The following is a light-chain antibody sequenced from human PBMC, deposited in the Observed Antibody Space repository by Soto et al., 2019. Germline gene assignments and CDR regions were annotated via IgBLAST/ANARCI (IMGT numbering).Light chain of an antibody. J-gene: IGKJ3*01. CDR1: QRINTY. V-gene: IGKV1-39*01. CDR2: TAS. Sequence: DIQMTQSPSSLSASVGDKVTITCRASQRINTYLNWFQQKPGKAPKLLIYTASSLQSGVPSRFSGSGSETAFTLTISSLQPEDFATYYCQQSYSTPFTFRPGTKVDFK. CDR3: QQSYSTPFT.